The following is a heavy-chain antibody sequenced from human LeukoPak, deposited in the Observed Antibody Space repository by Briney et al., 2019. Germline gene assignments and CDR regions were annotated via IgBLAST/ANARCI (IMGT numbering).Heavy chain of an antibody. J-gene: IGHJ5*02. D-gene: IGHD3-10*01. Sequence: SVKVSCKASGGTFSSYAISWVRQAPGQGLEWMGGIIPIFGTANYAQKFQGRVTITADESTSTAYMELSSLRSEDTAVYYCARDHGSGSYYLNWFDPWGQGTLITVSS. CDR2: IIPIFGTA. CDR3: ARDHGSGSYYLNWFDP. CDR1: GGTFSSYA. V-gene: IGHV1-69*13.